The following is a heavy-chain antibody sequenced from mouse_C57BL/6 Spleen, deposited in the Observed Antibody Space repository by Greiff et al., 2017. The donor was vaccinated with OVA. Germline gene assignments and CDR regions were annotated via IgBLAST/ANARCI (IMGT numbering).Heavy chain of an antibody. D-gene: IGHD1-1*01. CDR2: ISSGGSYT. Sequence: EVHLVESGGDLVKPGGSLKLSCAASGFTFSSYGMSWVRQTPDKRLEWVATISSGGSYTYYPDSVKGRFTISRDNAKNTRYLQMSSLKSEDTAMYYGARHWGKYGCSPGFDYWGQGTTLTVSS. CDR3: ARHWGKYGCSPGFDY. CDR1: GFTFSSYG. J-gene: IGHJ2*01. V-gene: IGHV5-6*01.